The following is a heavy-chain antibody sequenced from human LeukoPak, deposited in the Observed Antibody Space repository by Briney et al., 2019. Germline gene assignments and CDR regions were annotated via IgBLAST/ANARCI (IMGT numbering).Heavy chain of an antibody. CDR3: ARDGSESSGYYYAL. J-gene: IGHJ4*02. V-gene: IGHV3-7*01. CDR2: IKQDGSEK. Sequence: PGGSLRLSCAASGFTFSSYWMSWVRQAPGKGLEWVANIKQDGSEKYYVDSVKGRFTTSRDNAKNTLYLQMNSLRAEDTAVYYCARDGSESSGYYYALWGQGTLVTVSS. CDR1: GFTFSSYW. D-gene: IGHD3-22*01.